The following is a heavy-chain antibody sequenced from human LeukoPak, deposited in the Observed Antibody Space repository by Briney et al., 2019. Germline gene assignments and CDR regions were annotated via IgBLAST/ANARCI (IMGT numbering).Heavy chain of an antibody. V-gene: IGHV3-23*01. CDR2: ISGSGGST. Sequence: PGGSLRLSCAASGFTFSGFAMSWVRQAPGKGVEWVSSISGSGGSTYYADSVKGRFTISRDTSKNTLFLQMNSLRAEDTAVYYCARVGIGGAYYNDYWGQGTLVTVSS. J-gene: IGHJ4*02. CDR3: ARVGIGGAYYNDY. D-gene: IGHD3-22*01. CDR1: GFTFSGFA.